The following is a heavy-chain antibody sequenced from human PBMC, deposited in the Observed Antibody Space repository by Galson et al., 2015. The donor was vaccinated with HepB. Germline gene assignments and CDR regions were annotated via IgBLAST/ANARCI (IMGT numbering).Heavy chain of an antibody. D-gene: IGHD5-18*01. CDR3: AREQEGHADSYGYFSFFGY. V-gene: IGHV4-59*01. J-gene: IGHJ4*02. CDR1: GGSISSYY. CDR2: IFYSGST. Sequence: SETLSLTCTVSGGSISSYYWSWIRQPPGKGLEWIGYIFYSGSTNYNPSLKSRVTISVDTSKNQFSLKLSSVTAADTAVYHCAREQEGHADSYGYFSFFGYWGQGTLVTVSS.